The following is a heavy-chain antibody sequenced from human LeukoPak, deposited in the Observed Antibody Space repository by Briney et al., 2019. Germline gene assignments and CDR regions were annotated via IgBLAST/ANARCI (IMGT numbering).Heavy chain of an antibody. J-gene: IGHJ4*02. CDR1: GGSISSYY. CDR2: IYYSGST. Sequence: SETLSLTCTVSGGSISSYYWSWIRQPPGKGLEWIGYIYYSGSTNYNPSLKSRVTISVDTSKNQFSLKLSSVTAADTAVYYCARRLLSVDSSAFDYWGQGTLVTVSS. V-gene: IGHV4-59*08. D-gene: IGHD3-22*01. CDR3: ARRLLSVDSSAFDY.